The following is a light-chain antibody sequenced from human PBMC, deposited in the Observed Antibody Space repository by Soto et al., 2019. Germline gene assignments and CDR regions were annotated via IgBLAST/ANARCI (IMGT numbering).Light chain of an antibody. CDR1: QSISSW. CDR3: QQYNSYSLLFT. J-gene: IGKJ3*01. V-gene: IGKV1-5*03. Sequence: DIQMTQSPSTLSASVGDRVTITCRASQSISSWLAWYQQKPGKAPKLLIYKASSLESGVPSRFXVSGSGTEFTLTISSLQPDDFATYYCQQYNSYSLLFTFGPGTKVDIK. CDR2: KAS.